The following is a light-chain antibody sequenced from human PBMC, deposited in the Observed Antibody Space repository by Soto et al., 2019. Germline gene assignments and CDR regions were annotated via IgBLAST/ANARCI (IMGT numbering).Light chain of an antibody. CDR2: EVS. CDR1: SSDVGRYNY. J-gene: IGLJ1*01. CDR3: SSYTSSTTYV. V-gene: IGLV2-14*01. Sequence: QSVLTQPASVSGSPGQSITISCTGTSSDVGRYNYVSWYQQHPGKAPKLMIYEVSNRPSGVSDRFSGSKSGNTASLTISGLQAEDEADYYCSSYTSSTTYVFGIGTKVTVL.